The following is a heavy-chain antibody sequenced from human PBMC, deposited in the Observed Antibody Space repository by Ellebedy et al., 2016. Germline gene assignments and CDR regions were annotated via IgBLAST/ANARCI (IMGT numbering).Heavy chain of an antibody. CDR2: VTYAGDHK. Sequence: GGSLRLXXAASGFTFSDYSMHWVRRTPDKGLEWLAVVTYAGDHKYYAGSVKGRFTISRDNSENSLYVQIDSLRSKDTGVYYCAREGPRVQGAFDIWGQGTMVTVSS. CDR1: GFTFSDYS. J-gene: IGHJ3*02. CDR3: AREGPRVQGAFDI. V-gene: IGHV3-30-3*01.